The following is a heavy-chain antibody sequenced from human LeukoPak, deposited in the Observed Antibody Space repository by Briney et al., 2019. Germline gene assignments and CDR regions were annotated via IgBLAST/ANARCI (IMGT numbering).Heavy chain of an antibody. CDR3: AKDRPYYDFWSGYYNNNYYYYGMDV. CDR2: ISGSGGST. D-gene: IGHD3-3*01. Sequence: GGSLRLSCAASGFTFSSYAMSWVRQAPGKGLEWVSAISGSGGSTYYADSVKGRLTISRDNSKNTLYLQMNSLRAEDTAVYYCAKDRPYYDFWSGYYNNNYYYYGMDVWGQGTTVTVSS. V-gene: IGHV3-23*01. J-gene: IGHJ6*02. CDR1: GFTFSSYA.